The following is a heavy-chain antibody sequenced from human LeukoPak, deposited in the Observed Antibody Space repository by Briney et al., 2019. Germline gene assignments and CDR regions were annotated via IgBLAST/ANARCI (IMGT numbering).Heavy chain of an antibody. Sequence: GASVKVSCKASGYTFTGYYMHWVRQAPGQGLEWMGWINPNSGGTNYAQKFQGRVTMTRDTSISTAYMELSRLRSDDTAVYYCARGRRPPDTAMVYYYYYYMDVWGKGTTVTVSS. J-gene: IGHJ6*03. CDR1: GYTFTGYY. CDR3: ARGRRPPDTAMVYYYYYYMDV. CDR2: INPNSGGT. D-gene: IGHD5-18*01. V-gene: IGHV1-2*02.